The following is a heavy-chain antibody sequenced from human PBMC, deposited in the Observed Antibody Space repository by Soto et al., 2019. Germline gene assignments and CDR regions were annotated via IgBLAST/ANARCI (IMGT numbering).Heavy chain of an antibody. D-gene: IGHD2-15*01. V-gene: IGHV4-59*01. CDR2: ISYSGST. Sequence: SETLSLTCTVSGGSMSSYYWTWLRQSPGRGLEWIGYISYSGSTYYNPSLKSRVTISADTSKNQFSLRMNSMIAADTAVYYCARADPXXSVGYWGQGTLVTVSS. CDR3: ARADPXXSVGY. J-gene: IGHJ4*02. CDR1: GGSMSSYY.